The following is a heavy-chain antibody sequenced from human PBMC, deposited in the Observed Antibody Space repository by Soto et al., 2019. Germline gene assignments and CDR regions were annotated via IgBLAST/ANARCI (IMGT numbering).Heavy chain of an antibody. CDR3: ARQYYFGSGSYYNRPFDF. D-gene: IGHD3-10*01. Sequence: SGFTFSSYAMHWVRQAPGKGLEWVALISYDGSDKDYADSVKGRFTISRDNSRNTLFLQMNSLRAEDTAVYYCARQYYFGSGSYYNRPFDFWGQGTLVTV. CDR1: GFTFSSYA. CDR2: ISYDGSDK. J-gene: IGHJ4*02. V-gene: IGHV3-30-3*01.